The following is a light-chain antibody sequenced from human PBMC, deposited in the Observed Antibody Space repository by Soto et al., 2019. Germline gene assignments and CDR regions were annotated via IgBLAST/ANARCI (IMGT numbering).Light chain of an antibody. J-gene: IGKJ3*01. Sequence: IQLTQSPSSLSASVGDRVSITCRANQDIKTYLAWYQQKQGKAPKLLISGTFTLQSGVPSRFNGSGSGTDFTLTISRLQPEDFATYYCQHLNNYPPFTFGPGTKVDLE. CDR1: QDIKTY. CDR3: QHLNNYPPFT. CDR2: GTF. V-gene: IGKV1-9*01.